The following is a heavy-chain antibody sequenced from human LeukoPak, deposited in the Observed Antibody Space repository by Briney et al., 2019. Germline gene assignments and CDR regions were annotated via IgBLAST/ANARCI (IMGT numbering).Heavy chain of an antibody. D-gene: IGHD2-15*01. CDR2: IIPILGIA. CDR3: ARLLLCSGGSCLDY. V-gene: IGHV1-69*04. J-gene: IGHJ4*02. CDR1: EGTFSSYA. Sequence: SVKVSCKASEGTFSSYAISWVRQAPGQGLEWMGRIIPILGIANYAQKFQGRVTITADKSTSTAYMELSSLRSEDTAVYYCARLLLCSGGSCLDYWGQGTLVTVSS.